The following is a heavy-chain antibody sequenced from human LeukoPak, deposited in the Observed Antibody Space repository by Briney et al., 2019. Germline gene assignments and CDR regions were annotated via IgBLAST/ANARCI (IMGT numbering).Heavy chain of an antibody. D-gene: IGHD3-22*01. J-gene: IGHJ4*02. CDR1: GFTFSSYE. CDR3: ARVDYYDSSGYLDY. CDR2: ISSSGSTI. V-gene: IGHV3-48*03. Sequence: GGSLRLSCAASGFTFSSYEMNWVRQAPGQGLEWISYISSSGSTIYYADYVKGRFTITRDNAKNSLYLQMNRLRAEDTAVYYCARVDYYDSSGYLDYWGQGTLVTASS.